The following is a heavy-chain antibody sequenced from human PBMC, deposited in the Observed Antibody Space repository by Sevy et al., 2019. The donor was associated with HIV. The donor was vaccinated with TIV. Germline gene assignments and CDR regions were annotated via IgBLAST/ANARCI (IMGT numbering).Heavy chain of an antibody. CDR3: AREPYFFDKSGYYWDY. J-gene: IGHJ4*02. D-gene: IGHD3-22*01. V-gene: IGHV4-4*07. Sequence: SETLSLTCTVSGGSISSYYWNWIRQPAGKGLEWIGRIYTSGSTNYNPSLKSRVTMSVDTSKNQFSLKLSSVTAADTAVYYCAREPYFFDKSGYYWDYWGQGALVTVSS. CDR2: IYTSGST. CDR1: GGSISSYY.